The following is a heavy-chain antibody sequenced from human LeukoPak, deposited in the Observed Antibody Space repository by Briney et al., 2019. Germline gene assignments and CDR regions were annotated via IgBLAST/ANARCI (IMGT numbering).Heavy chain of an antibody. D-gene: IGHD3-3*01. CDR1: SGSFTVHY. J-gene: IGHJ4*02. CDR2: INHSGSP. CDR3: ARGAYDFWSDLEGVKNHYYFDY. V-gene: IGHV4-34*01. Sequence: SETLSLTCAVYSGSFTVHYWTWIRQSPGKGLEWIGEINHSGSPNYNPSLKSRVTISVDTSKNEFSLKLTSVTAADTAVYYCARGAYDFWSDLEGVKNHYYFDYWGQGILVTVSS.